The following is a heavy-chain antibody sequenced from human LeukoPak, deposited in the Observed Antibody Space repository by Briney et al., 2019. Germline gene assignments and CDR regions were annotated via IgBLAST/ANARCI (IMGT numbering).Heavy chain of an antibody. J-gene: IGHJ5*02. Sequence: SGGSLRLSCAASGFTFSRYWIHWVRQAPGKGLEWVSRINPDGSTTTYADSVKGRFTISRDNVKNTVYLQMNSLRVEDTAVYYCARVLSGSWDWFDPWGQGTLVTVSS. V-gene: IGHV3-74*01. D-gene: IGHD3-22*01. CDR1: GFTFSRYW. CDR2: INPDGSTT. CDR3: ARVLSGSWDWFDP.